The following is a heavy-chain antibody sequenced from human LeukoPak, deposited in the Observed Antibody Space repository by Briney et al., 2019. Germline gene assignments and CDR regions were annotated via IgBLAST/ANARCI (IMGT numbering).Heavy chain of an antibody. D-gene: IGHD3-3*01. J-gene: IGHJ4*02. CDR1: GGSLSSYY. Sequence: SETLSLTCTVSGGSLSSYYWSWIRQPPGKGLEGIGYIYYSGSTNYNPSLKSRVTISVDTSKNQFSLKLSSVTAADTAVYYCARVPIFGVVPLFDYWGQGTLVTVSS. V-gene: IGHV4-59*01. CDR2: IYYSGST. CDR3: ARVPIFGVVPLFDY.